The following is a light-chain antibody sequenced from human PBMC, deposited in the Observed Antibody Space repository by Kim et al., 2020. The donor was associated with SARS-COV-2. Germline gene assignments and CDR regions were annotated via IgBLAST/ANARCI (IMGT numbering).Light chain of an antibody. J-gene: IGKJ2*01. V-gene: IGKV3-15*01. CDR1: QSVNSN. CDR2: GAS. CDR3: QQYDNWPPYT. Sequence: EIVMTQSPATLSVSPGERATLSCRASQSVNSNLAWYQQKPGQAPRLLIYGASTRATDIPDRFSGSGSGTEFTLIISNLHSEDIAVYYCQQYDNWPPYTFGQGTSLEI.